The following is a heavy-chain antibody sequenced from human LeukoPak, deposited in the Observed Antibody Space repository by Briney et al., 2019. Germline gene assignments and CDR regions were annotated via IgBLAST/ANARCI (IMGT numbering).Heavy chain of an antibody. CDR2: IYTSGST. CDR1: GGSISSYY. V-gene: IGHV4-4*09. Sequence: SETLSLTCTVSGGSISSYYWSWIRQPPGKGLEWIGYIYTSGSTNYNPSLKSRVTISVDTSKDQFSLKLSSVTAADTAVYYCARHRYDSSGYYHYYYYMDVWGKGTTVTVSS. D-gene: IGHD3-22*01. J-gene: IGHJ6*03. CDR3: ARHRYDSSGYYHYYYYMDV.